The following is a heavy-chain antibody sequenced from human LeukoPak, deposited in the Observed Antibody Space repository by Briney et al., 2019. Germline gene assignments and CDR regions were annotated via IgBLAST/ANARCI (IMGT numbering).Heavy chain of an antibody. Sequence: SETLSLTCTVSGGSISNYYWNWIRQPPGKGLEWIGYIYYSGSTNYNPSLKSRVTISVDTSKNQFSLKLSSVTAADTAVYYCARVPIYYDSSGYYGDWFDPWGQGTLVTVSS. CDR2: IYYSGST. J-gene: IGHJ5*02. CDR1: GGSISNYY. CDR3: ARVPIYYDSSGYYGDWFDP. V-gene: IGHV4-59*01. D-gene: IGHD3-22*01.